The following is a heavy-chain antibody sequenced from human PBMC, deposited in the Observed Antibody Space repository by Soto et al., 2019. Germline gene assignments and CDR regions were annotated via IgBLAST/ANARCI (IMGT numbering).Heavy chain of an antibody. CDR3: ARIYGYYYYYGMDV. CDR1: GFTFDDYA. Sequence: EVQLVESGGGLVQPGRSLRLSCAASGFTFDDYAMHWVRQAPGKGLEWVSGISWNRGDIGYADSVKGRFTISRDNAKNSLYLQMNSLRAEATALYYCARIYGYYYYYGMDVWGQGTTVTVSS. V-gene: IGHV3-9*01. J-gene: IGHJ6*02. D-gene: IGHD3-10*01. CDR2: ISWNRGDI.